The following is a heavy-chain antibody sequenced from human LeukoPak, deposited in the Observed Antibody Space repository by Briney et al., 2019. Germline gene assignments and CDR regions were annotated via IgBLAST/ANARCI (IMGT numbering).Heavy chain of an antibody. V-gene: IGHV4-59*08. CDR3: ASSTTKAYYYYYMDV. CDR2: IYYSGST. J-gene: IGHJ6*03. Sequence: SETLSLTCAVSGGSISGHYWSWIRQPPGKGLEWIGYIYYSGSTNYNPSLKSRVTISVDTSKNQFSLKLSSVTAADTAVYYCASSTTKAYYYYYMDVWGKGTTVTVSS. D-gene: IGHD4-11*01. CDR1: GGSISGHY.